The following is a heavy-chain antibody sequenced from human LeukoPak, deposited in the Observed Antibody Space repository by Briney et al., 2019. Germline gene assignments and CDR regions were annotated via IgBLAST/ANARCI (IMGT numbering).Heavy chain of an antibody. CDR2: IYYTGST. CDR3: VGITGATGGC. Sequence: SETLSLTCTVSGGSVSSRGYYWTWIRQPPGKGLEWIGYIYYTGSTNYNPSLKSRVTISVDASKSQFSLKLSSVTAADTAVYFCVGITGATGGCWGQGTLVTVPS. D-gene: IGHD1-20*01. CDR1: GGSVSSRGYY. V-gene: IGHV4-61*08. J-gene: IGHJ4*02.